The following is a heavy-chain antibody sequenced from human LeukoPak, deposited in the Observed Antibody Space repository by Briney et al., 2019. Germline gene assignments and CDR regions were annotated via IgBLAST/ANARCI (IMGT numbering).Heavy chain of an antibody. J-gene: IGHJ5*02. CDR2: IYSGGST. D-gene: IGHD6-13*01. CDR3: ARDLAFGYSSFKGFDP. V-gene: IGHV3-66*02. Sequence: GGSLRLSCAASGFTVSSNYMSWVRQAPGKGLEWVSVIYSGGSTYYADSVKGRFTIPRDNSKNTLYLQMNSLRAEDTAVYYCARDLAFGYSSFKGFDPWGQGTLVTVSS. CDR1: GFTVSSNY.